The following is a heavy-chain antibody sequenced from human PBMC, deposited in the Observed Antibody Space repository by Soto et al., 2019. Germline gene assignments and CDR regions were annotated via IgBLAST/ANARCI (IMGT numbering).Heavy chain of an antibody. J-gene: IGHJ6*03. CDR2: IYYSGST. D-gene: IGHD3-10*01. CDR1: GGSISSYY. Sequence: SETLSLTCTVSGGSISSYYWSWIRQPPGKGLEWIGYIYYSGSTNYNPSLKSRVTISVDTSKNQFSLKLSSVTAADTAVYYCARGPRFGELYPAPPYYYYYMDVWGKGTTVTVSS. CDR3: ARGPRFGELYPAPPYYYYYMDV. V-gene: IGHV4-59*01.